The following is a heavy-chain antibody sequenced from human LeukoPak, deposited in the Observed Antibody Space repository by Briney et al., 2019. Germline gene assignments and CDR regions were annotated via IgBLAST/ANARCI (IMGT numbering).Heavy chain of an antibody. D-gene: IGHD6-13*01. V-gene: IGHV1-18*01. CDR2: ISAYSGNT. Sequence: ASVKVSCKASGYTFSAYGISWVRQAPGQGLEWMGYISAYSGNTNYAQRLQGRVTMTTDTSTSTAYMELRSLRSDDTAVYFCARDSHIAGVAYYFDYWGQGTLATVSS. CDR1: GYTFSAYG. J-gene: IGHJ4*02. CDR3: ARDSHIAGVAYYFDY.